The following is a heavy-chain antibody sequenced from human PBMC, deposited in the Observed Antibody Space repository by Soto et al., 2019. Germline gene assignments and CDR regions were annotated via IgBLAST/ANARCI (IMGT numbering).Heavy chain of an antibody. J-gene: IGHJ5*02. D-gene: IGHD2-2*01. CDR2: INHSGST. CDR3: ARRYCSTTSCLAGFDP. V-gene: IGHV4-34*01. Sequence: SETLSLTCAVYGGSFSGNHWTWIRQVPGKGLEWIGEINHSGSTNYNPSLKSRVTISVDTSKNQISLKLNSVTAADTAVYYCARRYCSTTSCLAGFDPWGRGTLVTVSS. CDR1: GGSFSGNH.